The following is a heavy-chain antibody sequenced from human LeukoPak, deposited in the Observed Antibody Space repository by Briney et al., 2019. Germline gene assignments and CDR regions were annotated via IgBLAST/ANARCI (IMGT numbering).Heavy chain of an antibody. CDR3: AKGSSYYDFWSGYFWFDP. J-gene: IGHJ5*02. CDR2: ISYDGSNK. V-gene: IGHV3-30*18. CDR1: GFTFSSYG. Sequence: GGSLGLSCAASGFTFSSYGMHWVRQAPGKGLEWVAVISYDGSNKYYADSVKGRFTISRDNSKNTLYLQMNSLRAEDTAVYYCAKGSSYYDFWSGYFWFDPWGQGTLVTVSS. D-gene: IGHD3-3*01.